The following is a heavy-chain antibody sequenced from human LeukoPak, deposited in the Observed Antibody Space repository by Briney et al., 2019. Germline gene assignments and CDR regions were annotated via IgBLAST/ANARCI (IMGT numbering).Heavy chain of an antibody. Sequence: SETLSLTCTVSGYSISSGYYWGWIRQPPGKGLEWIGSIYHSGSTYYNPSLKSRVTISVDTSKNQFSLKLSSVTAADTAVYYCARGVEMATIGFDYWGQGTLVTVSS. CDR2: IYHSGST. V-gene: IGHV4-38-2*02. J-gene: IGHJ4*02. D-gene: IGHD5-24*01. CDR3: ARGVEMATIGFDY. CDR1: GYSISSGYY.